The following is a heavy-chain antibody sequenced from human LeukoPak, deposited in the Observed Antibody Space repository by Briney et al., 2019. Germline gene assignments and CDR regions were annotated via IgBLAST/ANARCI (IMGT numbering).Heavy chain of an antibody. Sequence: SETLSLTCTVSGGSISTYYWSWIRQPPGKGLEWIGYIYYSGYTDYNPSLKSRVTMSVDTSKNQFSLKLTSVTAADTAVFYCATLQSSGYDYSDYWGQGILVTVSS. V-gene: IGHV4-59*08. CDR2: IYYSGYT. J-gene: IGHJ4*02. CDR1: GGSISTYY. D-gene: IGHD3-22*01. CDR3: ATLQSSGYDYSDY.